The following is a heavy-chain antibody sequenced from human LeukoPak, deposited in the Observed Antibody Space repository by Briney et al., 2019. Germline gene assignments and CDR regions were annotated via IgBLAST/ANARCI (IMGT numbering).Heavy chain of an antibody. V-gene: IGHV4-59*01. D-gene: IGHD3-10*01. CDR3: ARMVRGVIDAFEI. CDR1: GGSISSYY. CDR2: IYYSGTT. Sequence: SETLSLTCTVSGGSISSYYWSWIRQPPGKGLEWIAYIYYSGTTKYHASLKSRVTMSVDTSKNQFSLKLSSVTAADTAVYYCARMVRGVIDAFEIWGQGTMVTASS. J-gene: IGHJ3*02.